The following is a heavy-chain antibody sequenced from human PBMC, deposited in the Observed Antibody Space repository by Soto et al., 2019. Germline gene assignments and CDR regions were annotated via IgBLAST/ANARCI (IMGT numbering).Heavy chain of an antibody. D-gene: IGHD4-17*01. CDR2: INPNSGGT. CDR1: GYTFTGYY. CDR3: ARSKILGTVTTDDAFDI. J-gene: IGHJ3*02. V-gene: IGHV1-2*04. Sequence: ASVKVSCKASGYTFTGYYMHWVRQAPGQGLEWMGWINPNSGGTNYAQKFQGWVTMTRDTSISTAYMELSRLRSDDTAVYYCARSKILGTVTTDDAFDIWGQGTLVTVSS.